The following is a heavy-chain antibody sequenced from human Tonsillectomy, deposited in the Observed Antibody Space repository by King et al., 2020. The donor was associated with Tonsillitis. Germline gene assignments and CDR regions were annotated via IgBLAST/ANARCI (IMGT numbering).Heavy chain of an antibody. CDR3: ARVEAVATKYFFDF. J-gene: IGHJ4*02. CDR2: ISYNGSKK. CDR1: GFTFSNYS. Sequence: LVESGGGVVQPGRSLRLSCAASGFTFSNYSMHRVRQAPGKGLEWVSVISYNGSKKYYADSVKGRFTISRDNSKNTLYLQMNSLRAEDTAVYYCARVEAVATKYFFDFWGQGTLVTVSS. V-gene: IGHV3-30*01. D-gene: IGHD6-19*01.